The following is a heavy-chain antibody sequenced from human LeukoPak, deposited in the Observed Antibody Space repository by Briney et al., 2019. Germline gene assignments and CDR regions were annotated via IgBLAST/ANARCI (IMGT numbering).Heavy chain of an antibody. CDR2: ISYDGSNK. Sequence: PGGSLRLSCAASGFTFSAYDMDWVRQAPGRGLEWVAVISYDGSNKYYADSVKGRFTISRDNSKSTLYLQMNSLRAEDTAVYYCARASGATLDYWGQGTLGTVSS. J-gene: IGHJ4*02. CDR1: GFTFSAYD. V-gene: IGHV3-30*14. D-gene: IGHD1-26*01. CDR3: ARASGATLDY.